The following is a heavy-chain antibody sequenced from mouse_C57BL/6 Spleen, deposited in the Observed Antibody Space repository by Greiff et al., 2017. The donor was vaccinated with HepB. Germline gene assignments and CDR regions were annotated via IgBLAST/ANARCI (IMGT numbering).Heavy chain of an antibody. CDR3: TVVVVDY. CDR2: INPNNGGT. D-gene: IGHD1-1*01. V-gene: IGHV1-26*01. Sequence: VQLQQSGPELVKPGASVKISCKASGYTFTDYYMNWVKQSHGKSLEWIGDINPNNGGTSYNQKFKGKATLTVDKSSSTAYMELRSLTSEDSAVYYCTVVVVDYWGQGTTLTVSS. J-gene: IGHJ2*01. CDR1: GYTFTDYY.